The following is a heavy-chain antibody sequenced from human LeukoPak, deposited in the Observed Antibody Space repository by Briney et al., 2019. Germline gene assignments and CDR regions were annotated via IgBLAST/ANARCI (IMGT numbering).Heavy chain of an antibody. CDR2: INPSSGST. V-gene: IGHV1-46*01. Sequence: ASVKVSCKDSGYTFTSYYMHWVRQAPGQGLEWMGIINPSSGSTSYAQKFQGRVTMTRDTSTSTVYMELSSLRAEDTAVYYCARDIYYDSSGYPSFDYWGQGTLVTVSS. CDR3: ARDIYYDSSGYPSFDY. CDR1: GYTFTSYY. D-gene: IGHD3-22*01. J-gene: IGHJ4*02.